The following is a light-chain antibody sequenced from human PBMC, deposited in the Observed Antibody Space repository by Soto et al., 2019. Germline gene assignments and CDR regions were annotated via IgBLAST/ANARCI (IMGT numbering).Light chain of an antibody. Sequence: QSVLTQPPSASGTPGQRVTISCCGNSSNIGGNYVYWYQQLPGTAPKLRIYRNNQRPSGVPDRFSGSKSGTSASLAISGLRSEDAADYYCAAWDDSLSGWVFGGGTKLTVL. CDR1: SSNIGGNY. CDR2: RNN. V-gene: IGLV1-47*01. J-gene: IGLJ3*02. CDR3: AAWDDSLSGWV.